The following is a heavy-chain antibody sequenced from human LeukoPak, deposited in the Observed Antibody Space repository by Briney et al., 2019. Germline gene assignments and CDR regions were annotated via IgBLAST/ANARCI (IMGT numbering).Heavy chain of an antibody. D-gene: IGHD2-2*01. CDR2: INPNSGGT. CDR1: GYTFTRYY. Sequence: ASLKLSCKASGYTFTRYYINWERQAPGQGLEWMGWINPNSGGTNYPQKFQGRVTMTSDTSISTAYMELTSLRSDDSAVYYCARKSAVRSTSEFDFWGQGTLVTVSS. J-gene: IGHJ4*02. CDR3: ARKSAVRSTSEFDF. V-gene: IGHV1-2*02.